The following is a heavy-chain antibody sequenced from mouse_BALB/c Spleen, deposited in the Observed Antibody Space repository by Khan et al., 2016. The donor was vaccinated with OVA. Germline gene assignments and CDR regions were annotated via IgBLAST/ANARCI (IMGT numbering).Heavy chain of an antibody. CDR1: GYIFTSYW. CDR2: IFPGTGTT. Sequence: VQLQESGAELVKPGASVKLSCKTSGYIFTSYWIQWVEQRPGQGLGWIGQIFPGTGTTYYNENFKDKATLTVDTSSSTAYMHLSSLTSEDSAVYCCARGYFGNYEFVFWGQGTLVTVSP. CDR3: ARGYFGNYEFVF. D-gene: IGHD2-1*01. V-gene: IGHV1S132*01. J-gene: IGHJ3*01.